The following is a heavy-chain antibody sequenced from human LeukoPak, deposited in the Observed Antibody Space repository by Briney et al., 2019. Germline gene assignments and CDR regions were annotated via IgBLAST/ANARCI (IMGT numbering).Heavy chain of an antibody. V-gene: IGHV3-21*01. D-gene: IGHD3-10*01. Sequence: GGSLRLSCAASGFTFSGYSMNWVRQAPGKGLEWVSSISSSSSYIYYADSVKGRFTISRDNAKNSLYLQMNSLRAEDTAVYYCARRRSNVPHYYGSGSYDYWGQGTLVTVSS. CDR2: ISSSSSYI. CDR1: GFTFSGYS. J-gene: IGHJ4*02. CDR3: ARRRSNVPHYYGSGSYDY.